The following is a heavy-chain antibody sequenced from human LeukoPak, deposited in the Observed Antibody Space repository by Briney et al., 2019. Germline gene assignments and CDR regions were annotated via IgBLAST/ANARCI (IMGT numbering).Heavy chain of an antibody. CDR3: AGTYSSGWYAPPPYGMDV. CDR2: IYYSGST. J-gene: IGHJ6*02. V-gene: IGHV4-59*08. D-gene: IGHD6-19*01. Sequence: SETLSLTCTVSDGSISSYYWSWIRQPPGKGLEWIGYIYYSGSTNYNPSLKSRVTTSVDTSKNQFSLKLSSVTAADTAVYYCAGTYSSGWYAPPPYGMDVWGQGTTVTVSS. CDR1: DGSISSYY.